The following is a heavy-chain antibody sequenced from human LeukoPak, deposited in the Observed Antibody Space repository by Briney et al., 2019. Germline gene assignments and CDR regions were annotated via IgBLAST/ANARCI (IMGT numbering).Heavy chain of an antibody. D-gene: IGHD6-19*01. Sequence: SETLSLTCTVSGGSISSYYWSWIRQPPGKGLEWIGYIYYSGSTNYNPSLKSRVTISVDTSKNQFSLKLSSVTAADTAVYYCARGGIAVANPHAFDIWGQGTMVTVSS. CDR3: ARGGIAVANPHAFDI. CDR2: IYYSGST. J-gene: IGHJ3*02. V-gene: IGHV4-59*01. CDR1: GGSISSYY.